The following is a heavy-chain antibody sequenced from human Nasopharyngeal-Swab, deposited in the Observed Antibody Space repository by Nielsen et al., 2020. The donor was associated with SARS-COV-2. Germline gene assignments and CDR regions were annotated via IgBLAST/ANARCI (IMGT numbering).Heavy chain of an antibody. V-gene: IGHV3-15*01. CDR1: GFTFSNAW. J-gene: IGHJ1*01. CDR3: TTEDIVVVVAGHEYFQH. Sequence: GESLKISCAASGFTFSNAWMSWVRQAPGEGREWVGRIKSKTDGGTTDYAAPVKGRFTISRDDSKNTLYLQMNSLKTEDTAVYYCTTEDIVVVVAGHEYFQHWGQCTLVTVSS. CDR2: IKSKTDGGTT. D-gene: IGHD2-15*01.